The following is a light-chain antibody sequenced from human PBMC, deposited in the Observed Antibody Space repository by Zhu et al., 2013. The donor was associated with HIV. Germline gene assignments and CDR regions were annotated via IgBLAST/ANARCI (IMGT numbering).Light chain of an antibody. Sequence: DIQMTQSPSSLSASAGDRVTITCRASQNIGTSLNWYQGKPGRAPKLLIYDASSLQSGVPSRFSGSGSGTDFTLNIRDLQPEDIATYYCQQSYILPFSFGPGTKVNI. V-gene: IGKV1-39*01. CDR2: DAS. J-gene: IGKJ3*01. CDR1: QNIGTS. CDR3: QQSYILPFS.